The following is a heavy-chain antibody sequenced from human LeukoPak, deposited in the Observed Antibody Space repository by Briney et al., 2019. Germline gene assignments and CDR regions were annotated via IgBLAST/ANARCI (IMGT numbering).Heavy chain of an antibody. J-gene: IGHJ4*02. Sequence: EASVKVSCKASGYTFTSYGISWVRQAPGQGLEWMGWISAYNGNTNYAQKLQGRVTMTTDTSTSTAYMELRSLRSDDTAVYYCAKDQRYSGSQVFDYWGQGTLVTVSS. CDR3: AKDQRYSGSQVFDY. V-gene: IGHV1-18*01. D-gene: IGHD1-26*01. CDR2: ISAYNGNT. CDR1: GYTFTSYG.